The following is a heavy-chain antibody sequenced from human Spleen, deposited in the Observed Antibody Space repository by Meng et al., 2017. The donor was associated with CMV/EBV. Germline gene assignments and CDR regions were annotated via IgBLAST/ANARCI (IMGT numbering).Heavy chain of an antibody. Sequence: QVHVQQWGAGSFKPSETLSLTCAVYGGSFSGYYWSWIRQPPGKGLEWIGEINHSGSTNYNPSLKSRVTISVDTSKNQFSLKLSSVTAADTAVYYCARVGVADPLPAFDYWGQGTLVTVAS. CDR3: ARVGVADPLPAFDY. V-gene: IGHV4-34*01. CDR2: INHSGST. D-gene: IGHD2-15*01. J-gene: IGHJ4*02. CDR1: GGSFSGYY.